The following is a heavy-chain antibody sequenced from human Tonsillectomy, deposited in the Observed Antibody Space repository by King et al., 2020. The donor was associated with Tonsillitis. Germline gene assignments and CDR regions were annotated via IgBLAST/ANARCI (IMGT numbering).Heavy chain of an antibody. CDR3: TRDSFNSLPTYPTFDY. J-gene: IGHJ4*02. V-gene: IGHV1-46*03. D-gene: IGHD3-16*02. Sequence: VQLVESGAEVKKPGASVKVSCKTSGYAFTNYFVHWVRQAPGHGLQWMGIINPRDGSTKYTQQFHDRVTMTRDTSASTVFLELNSLRSDDTATYFCTRDSFNSLPTYPTFDYWGQGTLVTVSS. CDR2: INPRDGST. CDR1: GYAFTNYF.